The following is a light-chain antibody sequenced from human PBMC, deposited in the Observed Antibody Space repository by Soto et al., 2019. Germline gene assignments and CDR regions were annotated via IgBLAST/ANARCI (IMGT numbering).Light chain of an antibody. Sequence: DIQMTQSPSSLSASVGDRVTITCRASQGISGWLAWYQQKPGKAPKLLIYAASNLRSEVPSRFSGSGSGTEFTLTINNLQPEDFATYFCQQASSYPVTFGQGTRLEIK. CDR1: QGISGW. CDR2: AAS. J-gene: IGKJ5*01. V-gene: IGKV1D-12*01. CDR3: QQASSYPVT.